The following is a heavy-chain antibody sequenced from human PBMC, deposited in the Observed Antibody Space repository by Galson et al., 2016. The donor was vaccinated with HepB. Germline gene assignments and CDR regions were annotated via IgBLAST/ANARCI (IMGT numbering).Heavy chain of an antibody. D-gene: IGHD3-22*01. J-gene: IGHJ3*02. Sequence: SLRLSCAASGFTFSSYWMSWARQAPGKGLEWVSAIFSGDATYYRDSVKGRFTISRDTSKNTLYHQMNNLRAEDTAIYYCEGYSDPFDIWGQGTMVTVSS. CDR1: GFTFSSYW. CDR3: EGYSDPFDI. V-gene: IGHV3-53*01. CDR2: IFSGDAT.